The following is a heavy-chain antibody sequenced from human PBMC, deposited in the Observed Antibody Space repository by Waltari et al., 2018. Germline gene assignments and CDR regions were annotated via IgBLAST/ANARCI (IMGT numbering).Heavy chain of an antibody. Sequence: EVQLLESGGGVVQPGGSLRLSCTASGFSFRDFWMSWVRQAPGKGREWVADRRQEAGSQYYVGSVKGRFTITRDNAKSVLYRQRDSLRAEDTAIYYCAREVWRSQEFWSGFSDYWGQGTLVTVSS. J-gene: IGHJ4*02. CDR3: AREVWRSQEFWSGFSDY. CDR2: RRQEAGSQ. V-gene: IGHV3-7*03. CDR1: GFSFRDFW. D-gene: IGHD3-3*01.